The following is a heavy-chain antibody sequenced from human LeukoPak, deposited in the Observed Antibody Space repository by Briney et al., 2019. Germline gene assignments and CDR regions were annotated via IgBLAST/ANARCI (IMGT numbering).Heavy chain of an antibody. Sequence: PSETLSLTCAVYGGSFSGYYWSWIRQPPGKGLEWIGEINHSGSTNYNPSLKSRVTISVDTSKNQFSLKLSSVTAADTAVYYCARSRYMDVWGKGTTVTVSS. CDR3: ARSRYMDV. CDR2: INHSGST. V-gene: IGHV4-34*01. CDR1: GGSFSGYY. J-gene: IGHJ6*03.